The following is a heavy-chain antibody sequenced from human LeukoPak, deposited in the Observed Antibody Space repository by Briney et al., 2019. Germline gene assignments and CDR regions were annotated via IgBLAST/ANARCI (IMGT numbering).Heavy chain of an antibody. Sequence: SETLSLTCAVYGGSFSGYYWSWIRQPPGKGLEWIGEINHSGSTNYNPSLKSRVTISVDTSKNQFSLKLSTVTAADTAVYYCARDRYSGYDRSFDYWGQGTLVTVSS. CDR2: INHSGST. J-gene: IGHJ4*02. CDR3: ARDRYSGYDRSFDY. D-gene: IGHD5-12*01. V-gene: IGHV4-34*01. CDR1: GGSFSGYY.